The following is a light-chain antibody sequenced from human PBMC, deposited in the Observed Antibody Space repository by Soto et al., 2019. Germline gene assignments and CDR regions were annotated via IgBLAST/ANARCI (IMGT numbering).Light chain of an antibody. V-gene: IGLV1-44*01. CDR2: TNN. CDR1: NSNVGNNT. CDR3: AAWDDSLNGGL. J-gene: IGLJ3*02. Sequence: QPVLTQPPSASGTPGQRVTISCSGSNSNVGNNTVNWYQQLPGTAPKLLIETNNQRPSGVPDRFSGSKSATSASLAISGLQSEDEADYYCAAWDDSLNGGLFGGGTKLTVL.